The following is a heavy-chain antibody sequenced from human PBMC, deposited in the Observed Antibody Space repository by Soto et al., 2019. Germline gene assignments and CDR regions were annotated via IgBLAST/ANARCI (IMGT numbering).Heavy chain of an antibody. CDR2: IYPGDSDT. CDR3: ARRAMADV. Sequence: RDSLRISCKGSGCIFTSYWIGWVRQMPGKGLEWMGIIYPGDSDTRYSPSFQGRVTISADKSISTAYLQWSSLKASGTAIYYCARRAMADVWGQGTTVSVSS. CDR1: GCIFTSYW. J-gene: IGHJ6*02. V-gene: IGHV5-51*01.